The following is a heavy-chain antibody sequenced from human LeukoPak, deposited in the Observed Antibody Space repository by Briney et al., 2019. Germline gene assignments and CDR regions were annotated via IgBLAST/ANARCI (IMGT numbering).Heavy chain of an antibody. Sequence: GGSLRLSCAASGFPFSNYWMSWVRQAPGKGLEWVANMKEDGGEINYVDSVKGRFTISRDNAKNPLYLHMNSLRVEDTAVYYCARDRGYSTFDNWGQGTLVTVSS. CDR2: MKEDGGEI. CDR1: GFPFSNYW. D-gene: IGHD4-23*01. J-gene: IGHJ5*02. V-gene: IGHV3-7*01. CDR3: ARDRGYSTFDN.